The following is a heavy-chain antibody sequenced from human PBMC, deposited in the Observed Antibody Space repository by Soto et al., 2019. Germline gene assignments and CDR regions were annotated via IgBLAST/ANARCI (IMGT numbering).Heavy chain of an antibody. CDR3: AKVSRDVVVPAAMY. CDR2: VSSSGGTT. CDR1: GSTFSSYG. J-gene: IGHJ4*01. V-gene: IGHV3-23*01. Sequence: EVQLLESGGGLVQPGGSLRLSCAASGSTFSSYGMSWVRQAPGKGLEWVSAVSSSGGTTNYAGSVKGRFTISRDNSKNTLYLQMNSLRAEDTAVYYCAKVSRDVVVPAAMYWGQGTLVTVSS. D-gene: IGHD2-2*01.